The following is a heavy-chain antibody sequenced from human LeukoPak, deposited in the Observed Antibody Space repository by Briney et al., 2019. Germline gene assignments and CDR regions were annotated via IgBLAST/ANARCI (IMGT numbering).Heavy chain of an antibody. V-gene: IGHV3-21*01. J-gene: IGHJ6*03. Sequence: GGSLRLSCAAYGFTFSSYSMNWVRQAPGKGLEWVSSISSSSTYIYYADSVKGRFTISRDNAKNSLYLQMNSLRAEDTAVYYCATASGWYERGPDYYYYMDVWGKGTTVTVSS. CDR3: ATASGWYERGPDYYYYMDV. D-gene: IGHD6-19*01. CDR1: GFTFSSYS. CDR2: ISSSSTYI.